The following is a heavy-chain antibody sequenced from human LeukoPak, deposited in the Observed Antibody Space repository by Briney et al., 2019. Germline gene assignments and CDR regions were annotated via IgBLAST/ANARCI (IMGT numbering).Heavy chain of an antibody. CDR3: AKGHGYSSSWYPSAFDI. V-gene: IGHV3-23*01. CDR1: GFTFSSYA. Sequence: GGSLRLSCAASGFTFSSYAMSWVRQAPGKGLEWVSAISGSGGSTYYADSVKGRFTISRDNSKNTLYLQMNSLRAEDTAVYYCAKGHGYSSSWYPSAFDIWGQGIMVTVSS. D-gene: IGHD6-13*01. J-gene: IGHJ3*02. CDR2: ISGSGGST.